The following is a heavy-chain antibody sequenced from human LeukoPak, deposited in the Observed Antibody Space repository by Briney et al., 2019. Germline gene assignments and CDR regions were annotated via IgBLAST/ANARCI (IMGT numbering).Heavy chain of an antibody. CDR1: GDSVSSNSAA. Sequence: SQTLSLTCAISGDSVSSNSAAWNWLRVSPSRGLEWLGRTYYMSHWQTEYAVSVRSRITISADTSKNQVSLQVDSPTPEDTAIYYCARWHHSNRYFDLWGRGSLVIVAS. CDR3: ARWHHSNRYFDL. V-gene: IGHV6-1*01. D-gene: IGHD2-8*01. J-gene: IGHJ2*01. CDR2: TYYMSHWQT.